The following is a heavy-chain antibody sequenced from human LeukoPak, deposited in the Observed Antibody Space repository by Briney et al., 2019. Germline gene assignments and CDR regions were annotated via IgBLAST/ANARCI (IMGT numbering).Heavy chain of an antibody. V-gene: IGHV3-30*03. Sequence: PGGSLRLSCAASGFTFRSYWMHWVRQAPGKGLEWVAVISYDGSNKYYADSVKGRFTISRDNSKNTLYLQMNSLRAEDTAVYYCARDRIVVTPDAFDIWGQGTMVTVSS. D-gene: IGHD3-22*01. J-gene: IGHJ3*02. CDR2: ISYDGSNK. CDR1: GFTFRSYW. CDR3: ARDRIVVTPDAFDI.